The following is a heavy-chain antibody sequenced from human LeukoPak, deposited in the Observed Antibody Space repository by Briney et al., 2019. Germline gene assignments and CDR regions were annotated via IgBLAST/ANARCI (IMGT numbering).Heavy chain of an antibody. Sequence: PGGSLRLSCAASGFTFSSYSMNWVRQAPGKGLEWVSSISSSGSYIYYADSVKGRFTISRDNAKNSLYLQMNSLRAEDTAVYYCARVHTNYDFWSGYSQKGFDYWGQGTLVTVSS. D-gene: IGHD3-3*01. CDR1: GFTFSSYS. V-gene: IGHV3-21*01. CDR2: ISSSGSYI. CDR3: ARVHTNYDFWSGYSQKGFDY. J-gene: IGHJ4*02.